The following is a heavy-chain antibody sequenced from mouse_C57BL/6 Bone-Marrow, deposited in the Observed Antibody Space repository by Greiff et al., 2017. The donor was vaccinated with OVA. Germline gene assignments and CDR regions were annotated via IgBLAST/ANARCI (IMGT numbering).Heavy chain of an antibody. Sequence: QVQLKQSGAELVKPGASVKISCKASGYAFSSYWMNWVKQRPGKGLEWIGQIYPGDGDTNYNGKFKGKATLTADKSSSTAYMQLSSLTSEDSAVYFCARREYYGSSPYWGQGTSVTVSS. J-gene: IGHJ4*01. CDR1: GYAFSSYW. V-gene: IGHV1-80*01. D-gene: IGHD1-1*01. CDR3: ARREYYGSSPY. CDR2: IYPGDGDT.